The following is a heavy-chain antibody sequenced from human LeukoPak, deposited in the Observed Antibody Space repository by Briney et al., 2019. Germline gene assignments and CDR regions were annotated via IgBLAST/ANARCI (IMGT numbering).Heavy chain of an antibody. Sequence: SETLSLTCTVSGDSISTYYWTWIRQPAGKGLEWIGRIYTSGSTNYNPSLKSRVTVSVDTSKNQFSLKLSSVTAADTAVYYCARDFLSSKWYYFDYWGQGTLVTVSS. CDR2: IYTSGST. V-gene: IGHV4-4*07. CDR3: ARDFLSSKWYYFDY. CDR1: GDSISTYY. D-gene: IGHD6-13*01. J-gene: IGHJ4*02.